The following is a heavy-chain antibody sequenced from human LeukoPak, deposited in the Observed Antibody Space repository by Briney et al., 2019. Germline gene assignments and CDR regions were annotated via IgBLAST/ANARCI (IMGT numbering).Heavy chain of an antibody. CDR1: GFTFCSYA. CDR3: ARDGPYSSSWSYYYYGMDV. V-gene: IGHV3-30-3*01. CDR2: MSLDGNNK. Sequence: GGSLRLSCAASGFTFCSYALNWVRQAQGTGLERVAVMSLDGNNKYYASSVKGRFTISRDNSKNTLFLQMNSLRTEDTALYYCARDGPYSSSWSYYYYGMDVWGQGTTVTVSS. D-gene: IGHD6-13*01. J-gene: IGHJ6*02.